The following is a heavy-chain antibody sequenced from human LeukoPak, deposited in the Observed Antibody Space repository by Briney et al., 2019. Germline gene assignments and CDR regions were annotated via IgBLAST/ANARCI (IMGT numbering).Heavy chain of an antibody. D-gene: IGHD6-13*01. CDR2: IYHSGST. CDR3: ARGWDWYCDL. J-gene: IGHJ2*01. V-gene: IGHV4-38-2*02. Sequence: PSEPLSLTCTVSGYSISSGYYWGWIRQPPGKGLEWIGSIYHSGSTYYNPSLKSRVTISVDTSKNQFSLRLNSVTAADTAVYYCARGWDWYCDLWGRGTVVTVSS. CDR1: GYSISSGYY.